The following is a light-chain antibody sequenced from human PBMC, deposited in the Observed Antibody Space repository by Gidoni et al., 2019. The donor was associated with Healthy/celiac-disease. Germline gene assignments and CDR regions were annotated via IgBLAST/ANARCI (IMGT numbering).Light chain of an antibody. V-gene: IGKV3-20*01. CDR3: QQYGSSPPYT. Sequence: RASQSVSSSYLAWYQQKPGQAPRLLIYGASSMATGIPDRFSGSGSGTDFTLTISRLEPEDFAVYYCQQYGSSPPYTFGQGTKLEIK. J-gene: IGKJ2*01. CDR2: GAS. CDR1: QSVSSSY.